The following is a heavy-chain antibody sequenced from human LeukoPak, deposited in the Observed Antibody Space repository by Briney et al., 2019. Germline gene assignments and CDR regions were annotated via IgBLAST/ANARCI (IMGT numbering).Heavy chain of an antibody. D-gene: IGHD2-8*01. CDR3: ARLMAIISAFDI. J-gene: IGHJ3*02. CDR1: GYSFTSYW. CDR2: IYSGYSDT. V-gene: IGHV5-51*01. Sequence: GESLKISCKGSGYSFTSYWIGWVRQMPGKGLEWMGIIYSGYSDTRYSTSFQGQVTISADKSISTAYLQWSSLKASDTAMHYCARLMAIISAFDIWGRGTMVTVSS.